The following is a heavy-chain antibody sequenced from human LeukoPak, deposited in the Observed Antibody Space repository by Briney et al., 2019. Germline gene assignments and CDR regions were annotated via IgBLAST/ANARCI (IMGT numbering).Heavy chain of an antibody. CDR2: INPNSGGT. J-gene: IGHJ4*02. Sequence: ASVKVSCKASGYTFTGYYMHWVRQAPGQGLEWMGWINPNSGGTNYAQKFQGRVTMTSDTSISTAYMELSRLRSDDTAVYYCARGTGYASQAYDFWSGVDYWGQGTLVTVSS. V-gene: IGHV1-2*02. D-gene: IGHD3-3*01. CDR3: ARGTGYASQAYDFWSGVDY. CDR1: GYTFTGYY.